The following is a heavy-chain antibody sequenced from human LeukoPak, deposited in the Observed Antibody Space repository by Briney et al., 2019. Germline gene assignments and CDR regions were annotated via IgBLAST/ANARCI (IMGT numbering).Heavy chain of an antibody. CDR1: GYAFTSHG. CDR3: ARDPSNTSGWRQHFDF. CDR2: ISCYNGDT. V-gene: IGHV1-18*01. D-gene: IGHD6-19*01. J-gene: IGHJ2*01. Sequence: ASVKVSCKASGYAFTSHGISWVRQAPGQGLEWMGWISCYNGDTKYAQNFQGRATMTTDSSTNTAYLELRSLTSDDTALYYCARDPSNTSGWRQHFDFWGRGTLVSVSS.